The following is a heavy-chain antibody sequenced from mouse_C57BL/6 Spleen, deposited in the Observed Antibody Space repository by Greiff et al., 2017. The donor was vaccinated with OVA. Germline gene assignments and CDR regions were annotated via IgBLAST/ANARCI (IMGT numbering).Heavy chain of an antibody. CDR1: GYTFTDYY. Sequence: VQLQQSGPELVKPGASVKISCKASGYTFTDYYINWVKQRPGQGLEWIGWIFPGSGSTYYNEKFKGKATLTVDKSSSTAYMLLSSLTSEDSAVYFCARWGTYGSRSQWYYFDYWGQGTTLTVSS. CDR2: IFPGSGST. CDR3: ARWGTYGSRSQWYYFDY. J-gene: IGHJ2*01. D-gene: IGHD1-1*01. V-gene: IGHV1-75*01.